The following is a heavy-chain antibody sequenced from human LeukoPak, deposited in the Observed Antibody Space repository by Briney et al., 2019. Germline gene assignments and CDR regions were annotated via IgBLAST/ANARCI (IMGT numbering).Heavy chain of an antibody. Sequence: ASVKVSCKASGYTFTSYDINWVRQAPGQGLEWMGWRNPNSGNTGYAQKFQGRVTITRNTSISTAYMELSSLRSEDTAVYYCARGIAARPDYYYYCYMDVWGKGTTVTVSS. CDR3: ARGIAARPDYYYYCYMDV. CDR2: RNPNSGNT. D-gene: IGHD6-6*01. J-gene: IGHJ6*03. CDR1: GYTFTSYD. V-gene: IGHV1-8*03.